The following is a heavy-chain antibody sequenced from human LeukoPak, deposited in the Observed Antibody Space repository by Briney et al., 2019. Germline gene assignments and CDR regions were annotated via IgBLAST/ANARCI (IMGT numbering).Heavy chain of an antibody. Sequence: ASVKVSCKAFGYTFTGYYMHWVRQAPGQGLEWMGWINPNSGGTNYAQKFQGRVTMTRDTSISTAYMELSRLRSDDTAVYYCARPPGIAVAGRRYYFDYWGQGTLVTVSS. CDR2: INPNSGGT. D-gene: IGHD6-19*01. J-gene: IGHJ4*02. CDR3: ARPPGIAVAGRRYYFDY. V-gene: IGHV1-2*02. CDR1: GYTFTGYY.